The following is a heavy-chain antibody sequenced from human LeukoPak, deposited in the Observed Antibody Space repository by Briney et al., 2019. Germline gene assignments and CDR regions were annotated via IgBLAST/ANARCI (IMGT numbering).Heavy chain of an antibody. Sequence: SETPSLTRAVYGGSFSGYYWSWIRQPPGKGLEWIGEINHSGSTNYNPSLKSRVTISVDTSKNQFSLKLSSVTAADTAVYYCASDYSTNYWGQGTLVTVSS. CDR2: INHSGST. D-gene: IGHD4-11*01. CDR3: ASDYSTNY. V-gene: IGHV4-34*01. J-gene: IGHJ4*02. CDR1: GGSFSGYY.